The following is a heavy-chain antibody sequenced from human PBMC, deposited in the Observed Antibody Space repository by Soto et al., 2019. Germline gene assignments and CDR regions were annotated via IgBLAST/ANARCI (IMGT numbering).Heavy chain of an antibody. CDR2: VNPNSRGT. CDR3: ARVTLKAGNWFDP. J-gene: IGHJ5*02. V-gene: IGHV1-2*02. CDR1: GYTFTDDF. Sequence: GASVKVSCKASGYTFTDDFIHWVRQAPGQGFEWMGWVNPNSRGTNYAQKFQGRVTMTRDTSNSTAYMELRGLTSDDTAVYYCARVTLKAGNWFDPWGQGTLVTVSS.